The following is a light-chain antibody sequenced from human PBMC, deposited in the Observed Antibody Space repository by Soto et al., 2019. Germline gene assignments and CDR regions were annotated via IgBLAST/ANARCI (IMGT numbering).Light chain of an antibody. J-gene: IGLJ2*01. Sequence: VLTQPPSASGTPGQRVTISCSGSSSNIGGNAVNWYQQLPGTAPKVLIYSSSHRPSGVPDRFSASKSGTSASLAISGLQSEDEADYYCASWDDSLNGWIFGGGTQLTVL. V-gene: IGLV1-44*01. CDR2: SSS. CDR3: ASWDDSLNGWI. CDR1: SSNIGGNA.